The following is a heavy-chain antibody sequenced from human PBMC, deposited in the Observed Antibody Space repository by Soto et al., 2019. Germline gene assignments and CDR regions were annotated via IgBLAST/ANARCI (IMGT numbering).Heavy chain of an antibody. J-gene: IGHJ4*02. Sequence: VQLVESGGTLVQPGGSLRLSCTASGFSVTSNYMTWVRQAPGKGLECVSVIYAGGNTYYADSVKGRFTISSDNSKNTLFLQMNNLRAEDTDVYYCARVTTFYDILTSSYALNYFDYWGQGTRVTVSS. CDR3: ARVTTFYDILTSSYALNYFDY. CDR1: GFSVTSNY. D-gene: IGHD3-9*01. V-gene: IGHV3-53*01. CDR2: IYAGGNT.